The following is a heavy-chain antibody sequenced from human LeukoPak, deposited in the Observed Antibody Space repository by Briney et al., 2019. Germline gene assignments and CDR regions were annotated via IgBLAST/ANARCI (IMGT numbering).Heavy chain of an antibody. D-gene: IGHD1-26*01. Sequence: PSETLSLTCAVYGGSFSGYYWSWIRQPPGKGLEWIGSIYYSGSTYYNPSLKSRVTISVDTSKNQFSLKLSSVTAADTAVYYCAREMGATIHYWGQGTLVTVSS. V-gene: IGHV4-34*01. J-gene: IGHJ4*02. CDR3: AREMGATIHY. CDR1: GGSFSGYY. CDR2: IYYSGST.